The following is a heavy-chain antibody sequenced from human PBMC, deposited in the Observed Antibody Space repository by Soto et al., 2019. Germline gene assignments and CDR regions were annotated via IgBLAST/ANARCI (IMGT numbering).Heavy chain of an antibody. CDR3: AKVRGKGFFDP. CDR2: ISGSGGST. D-gene: IGHD1-1*01. V-gene: IGHV3-23*01. J-gene: IGHJ5*02. CDR1: GFTFSSYA. Sequence: EVQLLESGGGLVQPGGSLRLSCAASGFTFSSYAMSWVRQAPGKGLEWVSAISGSGGSTYYADSVKGLFTISRDNSKNALDLQINSLRDDETAVYYCAKVRGKGFFDPWGQGTLVTVSS.